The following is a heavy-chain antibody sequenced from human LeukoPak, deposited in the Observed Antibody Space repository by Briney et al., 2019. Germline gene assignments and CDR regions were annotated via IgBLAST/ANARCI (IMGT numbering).Heavy chain of an antibody. J-gene: IGHJ4*02. V-gene: IGHV4-34*01. CDR1: GGSFSGYY. CDR2: INHRGST. CDR3: ARAPTLYCSGGSCYFDY. Sequence: PSETLSLTCAVYGGSFSGYYWSWIRQPPGRGLEWIGEINHRGSTNYNPPPNSPGTTSLATSQNPSSLRLSAVTAADTAVYYCARAPTLYCSGGSCYFDYWGQGTLVTVSS. D-gene: IGHD2-15*01.